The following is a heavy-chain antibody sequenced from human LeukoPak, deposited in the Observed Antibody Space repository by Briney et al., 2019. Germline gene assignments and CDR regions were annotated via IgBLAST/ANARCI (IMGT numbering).Heavy chain of an antibody. V-gene: IGHV2-70*11. Sequence: ESGPTLVNPTQTLTLTCTFSGFSLSTSGMCVSWIRQPPGKALEWLARIDWDDDKYYSTSLKTRLTISKDTSKNQVVLTMTNMDPVDTATYYCARITLGEFPYYFDYWGQGTLVTVSS. D-gene: IGHD3-10*01. CDR1: GFSLSTSGMC. J-gene: IGHJ4*02. CDR3: ARITLGEFPYYFDY. CDR2: IDWDDDK.